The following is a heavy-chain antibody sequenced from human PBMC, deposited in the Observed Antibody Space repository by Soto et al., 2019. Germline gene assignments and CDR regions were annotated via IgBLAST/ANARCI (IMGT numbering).Heavy chain of an antibody. CDR3: ARWWSRAVAGLDY. CDR2: IYYSGST. J-gene: IGHJ4*02. V-gene: IGHV4-59*01. D-gene: IGHD6-19*01. CDR1: GGSISSYY. Sequence: QVQLQESGPGLVKPSETLSLTCTVSGGSISSYYWSWIRQPPGKGLEWIGYIYYSGSTNYNPSLKSRVTISVDTSKNQFSLKLSSVTAADTAVYYCARWWSRAVAGLDYWGQGTLVTVSS.